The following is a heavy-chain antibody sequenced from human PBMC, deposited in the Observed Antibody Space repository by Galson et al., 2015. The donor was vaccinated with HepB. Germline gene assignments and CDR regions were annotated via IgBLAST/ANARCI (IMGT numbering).Heavy chain of an antibody. J-gene: IGHJ4*02. CDR3: AKSMVVTPRKPNFDY. CDR2: ISGSGGST. V-gene: IGHV3-23*01. Sequence: FTFTTSRFTFSSYAMSWVRQAPGKGLEWVSSISGSGGSTYYADSVKGRLTISRDNSRDTLYLQMNSLRVEDTAVYYWAKSMVVTPRKPNFDYWGQGTQVTGSS. D-gene: IGHD4-23*01. CDR1: RFTFSSYA.